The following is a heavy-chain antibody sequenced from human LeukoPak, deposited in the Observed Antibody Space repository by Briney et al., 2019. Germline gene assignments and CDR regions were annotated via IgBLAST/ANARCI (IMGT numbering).Heavy chain of an antibody. CDR1: GFTFSDHY. CDR3: AREMYYYYMDV. CDR2: TRNKANSYTT. V-gene: IGHV3-72*01. J-gene: IGHJ6*03. Sequence: PGGSLRLSCAASGFTFSDHYMDWVRQAPGKGLEWVGRTRNKANSYTTEYAASVKGRFTISRDDSKNSLYLQMNSLKTEDTAVYYCAREMYYYYMDVWGKGTTVTVSS.